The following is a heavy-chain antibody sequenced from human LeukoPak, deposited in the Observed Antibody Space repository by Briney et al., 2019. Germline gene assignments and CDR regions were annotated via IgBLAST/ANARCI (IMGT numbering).Heavy chain of an antibody. D-gene: IGHD4-17*01. J-gene: IGHJ4*02. V-gene: IGHV4-61*05. Sequence: KPSETLSLTCTVSGGSISSSSYSWGWIHQPPGKGLEWIGYIYYSGSTNYNPSLKSRVTISVDTSKNQFSLKLSSVTAADTAVYYCARSGTVTTFDYWGQGTLVTVSS. CDR2: IYYSGST. CDR1: GGSISSSSYS. CDR3: ARSGTVTTFDY.